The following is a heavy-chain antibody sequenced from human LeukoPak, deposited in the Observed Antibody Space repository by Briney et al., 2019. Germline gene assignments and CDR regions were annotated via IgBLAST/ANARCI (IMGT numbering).Heavy chain of an antibody. CDR3: ARDAAPFGGVIAQGNWFDP. V-gene: IGHV3-23*01. D-gene: IGHD3-16*02. CDR1: GFTFSSYA. J-gene: IGHJ5*02. CDR2: ISGSGGST. Sequence: GGSLRLSCAASGFTFSSYAMSWVRQAPGKGLEWVSAISGSGGSTYYADSVKGRFTISRDNSKNTLYLQMNSLRAEDTAVYYCARDAAPFGGVIAQGNWFDPWGQGTLVTVSS.